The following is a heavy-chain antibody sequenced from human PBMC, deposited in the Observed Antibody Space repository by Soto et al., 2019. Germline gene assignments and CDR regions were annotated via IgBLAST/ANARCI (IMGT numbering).Heavy chain of an antibody. J-gene: IGHJ6*02. CDR1: GESFSSYW. CDR3: ARTVLHYYDSIGYYYAHNRDLMAF. V-gene: IGHV5-51*01. Sequence: PRESLQDSWKGSGESFSSYWIGWWRQMPGKSLEWMGIIYPGDSDTRYSPSFQGQVTISADKSISTAYLQWSSLKASDTAMYYCARTVLHYYDSIGYYYAHNRDLMAFRGQRTTVTGSS. D-gene: IGHD3-22*01. CDR2: IYPGDSDT.